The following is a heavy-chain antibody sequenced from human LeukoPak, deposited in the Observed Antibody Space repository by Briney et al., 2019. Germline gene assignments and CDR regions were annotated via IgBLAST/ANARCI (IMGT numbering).Heavy chain of an antibody. CDR2: IYYSGST. J-gene: IGHJ4*02. CDR3: ARHYPNHYGDAFDY. D-gene: IGHD4-17*01. V-gene: IGHV4-61*08. Sequence: SETLSLTCTVSGGSISSGGYYWSWIRQPPGKGLEWIGYIYYSGSTTYNPSLKSRLTISVDTSKNQFSLKLSSVTAADTAVYYCARHYPNHYGDAFDYWGQGTLVTVSS. CDR1: GGSISSGGYY.